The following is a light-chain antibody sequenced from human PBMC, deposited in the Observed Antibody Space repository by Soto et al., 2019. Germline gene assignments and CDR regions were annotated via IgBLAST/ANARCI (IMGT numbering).Light chain of an antibody. CDR3: QQSNPYAR. Sequence: DIQLTQSSCTLSAAFGDSFTITCRASQNIRNLLAWYQQKPGKAPKPLIYDASTLKTGVPSRFSGSGSGSEFNFTITCLQPDDFATYFCQQSNPYARFAHGTRLEI. J-gene: IGKJ5*01. CDR1: QNIRNL. CDR2: DAS. V-gene: IGKV1-5*01.